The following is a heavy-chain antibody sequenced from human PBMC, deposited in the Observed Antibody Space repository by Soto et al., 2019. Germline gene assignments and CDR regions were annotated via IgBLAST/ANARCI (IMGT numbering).Heavy chain of an antibody. J-gene: IGHJ4*02. CDR3: ARARRSYYFDY. CDR1: GGSISSYY. CDR2: IYYSGST. D-gene: IGHD6-6*01. Sequence: SETLSLTCTVSGGSISSYYWSWIRQPPGKGLEWIGYIYYSGSTNYNPSLKSRVTISVDKSKNQFSLKLSSVTAADTAVYYCARARRSYYFDYWGQGTLVTVS. V-gene: IGHV4-59*01.